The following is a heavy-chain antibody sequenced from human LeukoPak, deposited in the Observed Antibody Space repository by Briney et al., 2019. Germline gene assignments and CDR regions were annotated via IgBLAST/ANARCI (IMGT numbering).Heavy chain of an antibody. V-gene: IGHV3-7*01. CDR2: IKQDGSER. CDR3: ARPNPTIFGGIDY. D-gene: IGHD3-3*01. Sequence: GGSLRLSCAASGFTFSSYSMNWVRQAPGKGLEWVASIKQDGSERYYVDSVKGRFTISRDNSKNTLYLQMNSLRAEDTAVYYCARPNPTIFGGIDYWGQGTLVTVSS. J-gene: IGHJ4*02. CDR1: GFTFSSYS.